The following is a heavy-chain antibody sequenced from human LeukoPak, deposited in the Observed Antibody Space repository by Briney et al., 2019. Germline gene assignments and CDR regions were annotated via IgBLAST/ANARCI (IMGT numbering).Heavy chain of an antibody. CDR2: INYSRNP. CDR1: GFTFSSYG. D-gene: IGHD4-11*01. J-gene: IGHJ6*03. Sequence: GSLRLSCAASGFTFSSYGMHWVRQAPGKGLEWIGNINYSRNPYYNPSLKSRVTISVDTSKNQFSLKLRSVTAADTAVYYCARGHSIEPYYYYYYMDVWGKGTTVTVSS. CDR3: ARGHSIEPYYYYYYMDV. V-gene: IGHV4-59*01.